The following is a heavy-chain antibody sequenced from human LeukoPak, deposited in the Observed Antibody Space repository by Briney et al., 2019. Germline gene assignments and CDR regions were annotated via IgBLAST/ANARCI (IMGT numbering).Heavy chain of an antibody. D-gene: IGHD1-20*01. CDR2: INPNSGGT. CDR3: AGANWNDPTWFDP. CDR1: VYTFTSYD. J-gene: IGHJ5*02. V-gene: IGHV1-2*02. Sequence: ASVKVSCKASVYTFTSYDIRWVRQAPGQGLEWMGWINPNSGGTNYAQMFQGRVTMTRDTSISTAYMELSRLRSDDTAVYYCAGANWNDPTWFDPWGQGTLVTVSS.